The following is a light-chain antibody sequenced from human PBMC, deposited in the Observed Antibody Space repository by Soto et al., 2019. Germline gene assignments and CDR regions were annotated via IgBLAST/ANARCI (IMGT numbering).Light chain of an antibody. J-gene: IGKJ5*01. CDR3: RQDYDYPRT. CDR2: DSS. Sequence: DIQMTQSPSTLSGSVGDRVTITCRASQTISSWLAWYQQKLGKAPKLLIYDSSSLESGVPSRFSGSGSGTDFTLTISSLQPEDFATYYCRQDYDYPRTFGQGTRLEIK. V-gene: IGKV1-5*01. CDR1: QTISSW.